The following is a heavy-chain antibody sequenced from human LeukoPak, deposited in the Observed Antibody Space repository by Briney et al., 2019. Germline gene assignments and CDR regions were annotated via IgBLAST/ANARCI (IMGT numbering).Heavy chain of an antibody. D-gene: IGHD6-19*01. J-gene: IGHJ4*02. CDR3: ARPGSGWPHPFDY. V-gene: IGHV4-38-2*01. CDR1: GYSISSGYY. Sequence: SETLSLTCAVSGYSISSGYYWGWIRQPPGKGLEWIGSIYHSGSTYYNPSLKSRVTISVDTSKNQFSLKLSSVTAADTAVYYCARPGSGWPHPFDYWGQGTLVTVSS. CDR2: IYHSGST.